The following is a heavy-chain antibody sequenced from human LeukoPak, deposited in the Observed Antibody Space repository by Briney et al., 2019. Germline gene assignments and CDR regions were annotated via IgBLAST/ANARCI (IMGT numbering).Heavy chain of an antibody. Sequence: PGGSLRLSCAASGFTFSSYDMSWVRQAPGKGLEWVSAISGSGGSTYYADSVKGRFTISRDNSKNTLYLQMNSLRAEDTAVYYCAKDPITMIVVYYMDVWGKGTTVTVSS. D-gene: IGHD3-22*01. V-gene: IGHV3-23*01. CDR3: AKDPITMIVVYYMDV. J-gene: IGHJ6*03. CDR2: ISGSGGST. CDR1: GFTFSSYD.